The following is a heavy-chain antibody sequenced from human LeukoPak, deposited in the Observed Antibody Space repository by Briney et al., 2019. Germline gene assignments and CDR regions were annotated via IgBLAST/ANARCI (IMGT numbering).Heavy chain of an antibody. Sequence: PGGSLRLSCAAPGFTFDVYAMHWVRQAPGKGLEWVSLISWDGGSTYYAGSVKGRFTISRDNSKNSLYLQMNSLRPEDTALYYCAKDVRGSTSWYGLDYWGQGTLVTVSS. CDR2: ISWDGGST. CDR3: AKDVRGSTSWYGLDY. D-gene: IGHD6-13*01. CDR1: GFTFDVYA. J-gene: IGHJ4*02. V-gene: IGHV3-43D*03.